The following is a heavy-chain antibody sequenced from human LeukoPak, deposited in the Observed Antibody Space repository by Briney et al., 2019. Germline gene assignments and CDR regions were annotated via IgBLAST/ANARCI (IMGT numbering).Heavy chain of an antibody. Sequence: SETLSLTCTVSGGSISSSSYYWSWIRQPPGKGLEWIGEINHSGSTNYNPYLKSRVTISVDTSKNQFSLKLSSVTAADTAVYYCARATHKGGQLVLGTTNWFDPWGQGTLVTVSS. CDR3: ARATHKGGQLVLGTTNWFDP. J-gene: IGHJ5*02. D-gene: IGHD6-13*01. CDR1: GGSISSSSYY. CDR2: INHSGST. V-gene: IGHV4-39*07.